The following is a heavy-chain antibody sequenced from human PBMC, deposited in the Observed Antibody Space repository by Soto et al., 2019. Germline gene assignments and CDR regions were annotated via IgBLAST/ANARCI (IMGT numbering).Heavy chain of an antibody. CDR3: ARDPPRTAGRYYYYYMDV. V-gene: IGHV3-66*01. Sequence: GGSLRLSCAASGFTVSSNYMSWVRQAPGKGLEWVSVIYSGGSTYYADSVKGRFTISRDNSKNTLYLQMNSLRAEDTAVYYCARDPPRTAGRYYYYYMDVWGKGTTVTVSS. CDR1: GFTVSSNY. J-gene: IGHJ6*03. CDR2: IYSGGST. D-gene: IGHD1-26*01.